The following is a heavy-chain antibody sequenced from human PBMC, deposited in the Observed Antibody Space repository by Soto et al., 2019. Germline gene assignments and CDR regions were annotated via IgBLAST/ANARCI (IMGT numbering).Heavy chain of an antibody. J-gene: IGHJ4*02. V-gene: IGHV1-46*01. CDR1: VYTFTRYY. CDR2: INPSGGST. CDR3: ARDAPSGSYNLDS. Sequence: XSVKVSCKASVYTFTRYYMHWVRQAPGQGPEWMGIINPSGGSTTYAQKFQGRVTMTGDTSTSTVYMELSSLRSEDTAVYYCARDAPSGSYNLDSCGKGTMVTVSS. D-gene: IGHD1-26*01.